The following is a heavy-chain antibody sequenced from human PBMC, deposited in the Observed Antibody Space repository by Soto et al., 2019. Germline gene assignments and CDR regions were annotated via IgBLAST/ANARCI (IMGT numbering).Heavy chain of an antibody. D-gene: IGHD1-26*01. V-gene: IGHV4-59*01. Sequence: SETLSLTCTVSGGSISSYYWSWIRQPPGKGLEWIGYIYYSGSTNYNPSLKSRVTISVDTSKNQFSLKLSSVTAADTAVYYCARSSGSSNYWGQGTLVTVSS. J-gene: IGHJ4*02. CDR2: IYYSGST. CDR1: GGSISSYY. CDR3: ARSSGSSNY.